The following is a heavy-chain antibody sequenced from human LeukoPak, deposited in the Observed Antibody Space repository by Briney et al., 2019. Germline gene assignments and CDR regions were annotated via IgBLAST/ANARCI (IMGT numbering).Heavy chain of an antibody. J-gene: IGHJ6*03. V-gene: IGHV3-23*01. Sequence: PGGSLRLSCAASGFTFSSYAMSWVRQAPGKGLEWVSAISGSGGTTYYADSVKGRFTMSRDNSKNTLYLQMNSLRAEDTAVYYCAKGGEWLVASAYYYYYMDVWGKGTTVTISS. CDR1: GFTFSSYA. D-gene: IGHD6-19*01. CDR2: ISGSGGTT. CDR3: AKGGEWLVASAYYYYYMDV.